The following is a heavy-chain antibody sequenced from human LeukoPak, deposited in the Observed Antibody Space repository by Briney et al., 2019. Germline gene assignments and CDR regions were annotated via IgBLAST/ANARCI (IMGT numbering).Heavy chain of an antibody. V-gene: IGHV3-30-3*01. CDR1: GFTFSSYA. CDR2: ISYDGSNK. D-gene: IGHD3-10*01. Sequence: PGRSLRLSCAASGFTFSSYARHWVRQAPGEGLEWVAVISYDGSNKYYADSVKGRFTISRDNSKNTLYLQMNSLRAEDTAVYYCARDLVRGVMVHWGQGTLVTVSS. J-gene: IGHJ4*02. CDR3: ARDLVRGVMVH.